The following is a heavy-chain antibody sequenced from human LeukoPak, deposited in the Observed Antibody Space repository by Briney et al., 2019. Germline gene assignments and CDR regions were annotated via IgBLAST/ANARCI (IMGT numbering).Heavy chain of an antibody. Sequence: SETLSLTCTVSGGSISSSSYYWGWIRQPPGKGLEWIGSIYYSGSTYYNPSLKSRVTISVDTSKNQFSLKLSSVTAADTAVYYCARLPLVLDIVATRIEWVFDYWGQGTLVTVSS. CDR2: IYYSGST. D-gene: IGHD5-12*01. CDR3: ARLPLVLDIVATRIEWVFDY. J-gene: IGHJ4*02. V-gene: IGHV4-39*01. CDR1: GGSISSSSYY.